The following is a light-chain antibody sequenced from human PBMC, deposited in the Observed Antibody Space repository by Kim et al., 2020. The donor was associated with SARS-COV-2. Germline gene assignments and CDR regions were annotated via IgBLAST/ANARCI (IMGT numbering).Light chain of an antibody. CDR1: QSVSSY. CDR2: DAS. Sequence: LPSRASQSVSSYFAGYQQKPGQAPRLLIYDASNRATGIPARFSGSGSGTDFTLTISSLEPEDFAVYYCQQRSNWLTFGGGTKVTFGGGTKVDIK. CDR3: QQRSNWLTFGGGTKVT. J-gene: IGKJ4*01. V-gene: IGKV3-11*01.